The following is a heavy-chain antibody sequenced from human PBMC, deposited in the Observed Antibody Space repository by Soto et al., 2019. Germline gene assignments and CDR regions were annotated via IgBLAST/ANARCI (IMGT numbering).Heavy chain of an antibody. J-gene: IGHJ4*02. D-gene: IGHD2-21*01. CDR3: ARDSDLARRSIDY. CDR2: INPSGGST. V-gene: IGHV1-46*01. CDR1: GYTFTSYY. Sequence: QVQLVQSGAEVKKPGASVKVSCKASGYTFTSYYMHWVRQAPGQGLEWMGIINPSGGSTSYAQKCQGRVNMSRDTSTSTVYMELSSLRSEDTAVYYGARDSDLARRSIDYWGQGTLVNVSS.